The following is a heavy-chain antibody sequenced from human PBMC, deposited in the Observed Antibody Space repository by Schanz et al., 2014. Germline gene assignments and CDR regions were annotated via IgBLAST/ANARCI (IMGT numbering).Heavy chain of an antibody. V-gene: IGHV3-23*01. CDR3: VRDELLWFGEVLSLDY. Sequence: EVQLSESGGGLVQPGGSLRLSCATSGFSFSSYAINWVRQAPGKGLEWVSGISGSGASTYYADSVKGRFTISRDNSNKTVDLQMNSLRAEDTALYYCVRDELLWFGEVLSLDYWGQGALVTVSS. D-gene: IGHD3-10*01. J-gene: IGHJ4*02. CDR2: ISGSGAST. CDR1: GFSFSSYA.